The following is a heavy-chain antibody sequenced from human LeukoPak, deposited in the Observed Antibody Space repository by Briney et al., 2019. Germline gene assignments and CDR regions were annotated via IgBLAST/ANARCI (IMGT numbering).Heavy chain of an antibody. J-gene: IGHJ5*02. CDR2: IYYSGST. Sequence: SETLSLTCTVSGGAISSSSYYWGWIRQPPGKGLEWIGSIYYSGSTYYNPSLKSRVTISVDTSKNQFSLKLSSVTAADTAVYYCARDITYYYGSGHTWGQGTLVTVSS. V-gene: IGHV4-39*07. CDR3: ARDITYYYGSGHT. CDR1: GGAISSSSYY. D-gene: IGHD3-10*01.